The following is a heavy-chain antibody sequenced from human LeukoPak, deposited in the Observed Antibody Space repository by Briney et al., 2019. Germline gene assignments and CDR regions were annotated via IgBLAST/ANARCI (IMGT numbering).Heavy chain of an antibody. V-gene: IGHV3-15*01. CDR3: TTDTYSGSSHGGY. CDR2: IKSKTDGGTT. Sequence: TGGSLRLSCAASGFTFSNAWMSWVRQAPGKGLEWVGRIKSKTDGGTTDYAAPVKGRFTISRDDSKNTLYLQMNSLKTEDTAVYYCTTDTYSGSSHGGYWGQGTLVTVSS. CDR1: GFTFSNAW. D-gene: IGHD1-26*01. J-gene: IGHJ4*02.